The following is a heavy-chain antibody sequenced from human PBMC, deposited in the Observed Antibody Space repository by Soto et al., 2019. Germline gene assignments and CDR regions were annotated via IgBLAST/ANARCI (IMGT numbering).Heavy chain of an antibody. CDR2: INPSGGST. J-gene: IGHJ2*01. D-gene: IGHD4-17*01. V-gene: IGHV1-46*01. Sequence: RASVKVSCKASGYTFTSYYMHWVRQAPGQGLEWMGIINPSGGSTSYAQKFQGRDTMTRDTSTSTVYMELSSLRSEDTAVYYCAAQVTTVTPSDWYFDLWGRGTLVTVSS. CDR3: AAQVTTVTPSDWYFDL. CDR1: GYTFTSYY.